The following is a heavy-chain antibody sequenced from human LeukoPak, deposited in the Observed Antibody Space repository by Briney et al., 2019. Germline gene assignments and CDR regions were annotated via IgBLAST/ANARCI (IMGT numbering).Heavy chain of an antibody. CDR3: AREYSSNWYPFDY. CDR2: ISSSSSYI. D-gene: IGHD6-13*01. J-gene: IGHJ4*02. Sequence: GRSLRLSCAASGFTFSTYSMNWVRQAPGKGLEWVSSISSSSSYIYYADSVKGRFTISRDNAKNSLFLQMNSLRAEDTAVYYCAREYSSNWYPFDYWGQGTLVTVSS. CDR1: GFTFSTYS. V-gene: IGHV3-21*01.